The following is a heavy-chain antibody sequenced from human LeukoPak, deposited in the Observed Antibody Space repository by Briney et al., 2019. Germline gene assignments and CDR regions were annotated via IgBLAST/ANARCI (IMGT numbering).Heavy chain of an antibody. D-gene: IGHD3-16*01. CDR3: ARGGDYNWFDP. V-gene: IGHV3-43*01. J-gene: IGHJ5*02. Sequence: GGSLRLSCAAPGFTFDDYTMHWVRQAPGKGLEWVSLISWDGGSTYYADSVKGRFTISRDNSKNSLYLQMNSLRTEDTALYYCARGGDYNWFDPWGQGTLVTVSS. CDR1: GFTFDDYT. CDR2: ISWDGGST.